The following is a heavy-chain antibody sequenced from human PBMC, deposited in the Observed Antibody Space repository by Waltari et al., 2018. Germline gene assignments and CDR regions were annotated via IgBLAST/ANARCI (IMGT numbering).Heavy chain of an antibody. Sequence: QVQLVQSGAEVKKPGASVKVSCKASGYTFTSYGISWVRQAPGQGLEWMGWISAYNGNTNYAQKLQGRVTMTTDTSTSTAYMGLRSLRSDDTAVYYCARDTATVLWFGETPDYWGQGTLVTVSS. CDR1: GYTFTSYG. D-gene: IGHD3-10*01. CDR2: ISAYNGNT. J-gene: IGHJ4*02. V-gene: IGHV1-18*04. CDR3: ARDTATVLWFGETPDY.